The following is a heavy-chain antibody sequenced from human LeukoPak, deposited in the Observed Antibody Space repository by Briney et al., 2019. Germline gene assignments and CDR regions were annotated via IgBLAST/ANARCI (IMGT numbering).Heavy chain of an antibody. J-gene: IGHJ4*02. V-gene: IGHV3-21*01. CDR3: ARDASTRCYLCEVDH. CDR2: ISAGSNYI. Sequence: GGSLRLSCAASGFTFNNYVMSWVRQAPGKGLEWVSSISAGSNYIYYGGSVKGRFTISRDNAKNSLYLQMSSLRAEDTAVYYCARDASTRCYLCEVDHWGQGTLVTVSS. D-gene: IGHD2-2*01. CDR1: GFTFNNYV.